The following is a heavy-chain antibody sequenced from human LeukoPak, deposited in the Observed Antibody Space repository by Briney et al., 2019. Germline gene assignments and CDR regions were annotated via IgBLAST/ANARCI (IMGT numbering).Heavy chain of an antibody. D-gene: IGHD6-19*01. CDR2: ISSSSSYI. Sequence: GGSLRLSCAASGFTFSSYSMNWVRQAPGKGLEWVSSISSSSSYIYYADSVKGRFTISRDNAKNTLYLQMNSLRAEDTAVYYCARDPQWRDAFDIWGQGTMVTVSS. CDR3: ARDPQWRDAFDI. CDR1: GFTFSSYS. V-gene: IGHV3-21*01. J-gene: IGHJ3*02.